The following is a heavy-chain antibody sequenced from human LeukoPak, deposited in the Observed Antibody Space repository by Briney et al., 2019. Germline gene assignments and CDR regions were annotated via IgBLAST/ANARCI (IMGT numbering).Heavy chain of an antibody. CDR2: IGTAGDP. V-gene: IGHV3-13*05. Sequence: GGSLRLSCAASGFTFSSYDMHWVRQATGKGLEWVSAIGTAGDPYYPGSVKGRFTISRENAKNSLYFQMNSLRAGDTAVYYCARVGLYCSGGSCYSVFDYWGQGTLVTVSS. CDR3: ARVGLYCSGGSCYSVFDY. D-gene: IGHD2-15*01. J-gene: IGHJ4*02. CDR1: GFTFSSYD.